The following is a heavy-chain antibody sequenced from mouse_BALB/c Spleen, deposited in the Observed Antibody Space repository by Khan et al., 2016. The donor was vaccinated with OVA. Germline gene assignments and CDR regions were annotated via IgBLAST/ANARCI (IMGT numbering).Heavy chain of an antibody. CDR3: ARDGSRYNYAMDY. V-gene: IGHV3-2*02. J-gene: IGHJ4*01. Sequence: EVKLLESGPGLVKPSQSLSLTCTVTGYSITSDYAWNWIRQFPGNKLEWMGYISSSGSTNYNPALKSRISITRDTSKNQFFLQLNSVTTEDTATXYCARDGSRYNYAMDYWGQGTSVTVSS. D-gene: IGHD2-3*01. CDR2: ISSSGST. CDR1: GYSITSDYA.